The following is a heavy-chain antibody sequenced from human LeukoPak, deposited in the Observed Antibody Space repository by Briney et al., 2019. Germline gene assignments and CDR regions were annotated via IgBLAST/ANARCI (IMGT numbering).Heavy chain of an antibody. V-gene: IGHV1-8*01. CDR1: GYTFTSYD. J-gene: IGHJ4*02. CDR3: ARGFLGYDSSDYAFSYY. CDR2: MNHNNGNT. Sequence: ASVKVSCKASGYTFTSYDINWVRQATGHGLEWMGWMNHNNGNTGYAQRFQGRVTLTRNTSISTAYMELSSLRSEDTAVYYCARGFLGYDSSDYAFSYYWGQGTLVTVSS. D-gene: IGHD3-22*01.